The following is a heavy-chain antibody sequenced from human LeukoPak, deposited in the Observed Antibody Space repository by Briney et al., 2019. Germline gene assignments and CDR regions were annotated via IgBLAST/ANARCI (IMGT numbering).Heavy chain of an antibody. V-gene: IGHV3-30*18. CDR1: GFTFSSYG. D-gene: IGHD2-2*01. J-gene: IGHJ4*02. CDR3: AKDRGACSSTSCYYFDY. CDR2: ISYDGSNK. Sequence: PGGSLRLSCAASGFTFSSYGMHWVRQAPGKGLEWVAVISYDGSNKYYADSVKGRFTISRDNSKNTLYLQMNSLRAEDTAVYYCAKDRGACSSTSCYYFDYRGQGTLVTVSS.